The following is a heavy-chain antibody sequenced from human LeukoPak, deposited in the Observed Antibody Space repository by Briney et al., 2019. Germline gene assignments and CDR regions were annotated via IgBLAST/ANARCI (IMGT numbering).Heavy chain of an antibody. V-gene: IGHV4-34*01. CDR3: ARLPVVTLKMSRRWFDP. Sequence: GSLRLSCAASGFTFSSYEMNWIRQPPGKGLEWIGEINHSGSTNYNPSLKSRVTISVDTSKNQFSLKLSSVTAADTAVYYCARLPVVTLKMSRRWFDPWGQGTLVTVSS. CDR2: INHSGST. J-gene: IGHJ5*02. D-gene: IGHD4-23*01. CDR1: GFTFSSYE.